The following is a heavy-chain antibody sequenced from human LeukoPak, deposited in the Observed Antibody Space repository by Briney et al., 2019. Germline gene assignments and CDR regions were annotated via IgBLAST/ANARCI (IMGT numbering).Heavy chain of an antibody. Sequence: GGSLRLSCAASGFTFGTYWMSWVRQAPGKGLEWVANIRQDGSEKYYVDSVKGRFTISRDNANNSLYLQMNSLRAKDTAVYYCARGPTPSFYYGSGSYYSLDYWGQGTLVTVSS. D-gene: IGHD3-10*01. J-gene: IGHJ4*02. CDR1: GFTFGTYW. CDR3: ARGPTPSFYYGSGSYYSLDY. V-gene: IGHV3-7*01. CDR2: IRQDGSEK.